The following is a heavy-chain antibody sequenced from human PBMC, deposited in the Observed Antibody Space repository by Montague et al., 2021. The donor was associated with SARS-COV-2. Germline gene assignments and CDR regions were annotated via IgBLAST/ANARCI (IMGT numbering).Heavy chain of an antibody. Sequence: LRLSCAASGFTFSSYAMHWVRQAPGKGLEWVAVISYDGSNKYYADSVKGRFTISRDNSKNTLYLQMNSLRAEDTAVYYCARDLSYYYGMDVWGQGTTVTVSS. CDR1: GFTFSSYA. J-gene: IGHJ6*02. V-gene: IGHV3-30*04. CDR3: ARDLSYYYGMDV. CDR2: ISYDGSNK.